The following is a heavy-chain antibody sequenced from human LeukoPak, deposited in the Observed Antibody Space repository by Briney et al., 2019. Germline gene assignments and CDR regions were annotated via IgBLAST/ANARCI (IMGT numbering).Heavy chain of an antibody. V-gene: IGHV3-30*02. CDR2: IRYDGSNK. D-gene: IGHD2-15*01. CDR1: RFTFSSYS. CDR3: ARVGSNFDY. J-gene: IGHJ4*02. Sequence: GGSLRLSCAASRFTFSSYSMNWVRQAPGKGLEWVAFIRYDGSNKYYADSVKGRFTISRDNSKNTLYLQMNSLRAEDTAVYYCARVGSNFDYWGQGTLVTVSS.